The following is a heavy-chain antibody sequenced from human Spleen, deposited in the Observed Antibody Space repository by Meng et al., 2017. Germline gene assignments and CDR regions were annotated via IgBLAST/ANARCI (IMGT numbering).Heavy chain of an antibody. V-gene: IGHV1-2*06. Sequence: ASVKVSCKASGYTFTGYYMHWVRQAPGQGLEWMGRINPNSGGTNYAQKFQGRVTMTRDTSITTAYMELSRLRSDDTAVYYCAREGAVAASSGAWGQGTLVTVSS. CDR1: GYTFTGYY. CDR2: INPNSGGT. D-gene: IGHD6-19*01. CDR3: AREGAVAASSGA. J-gene: IGHJ5*02.